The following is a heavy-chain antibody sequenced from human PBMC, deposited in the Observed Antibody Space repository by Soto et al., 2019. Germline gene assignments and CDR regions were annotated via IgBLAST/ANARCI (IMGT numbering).Heavy chain of an antibody. J-gene: IGHJ4*02. V-gene: IGHV1-69*13. CDR1: GGTFSSYA. D-gene: IGHD6-13*01. Sequence: ASVKVSCKASGGTFSSYAISWVRQAPGQGLEWMGGIIPIFGTANYAQKFQGRVTITADESTSTAYMELSSLRSEDTAVYYCIAAAGTERYFDYWGQGTLVTVSS. CDR3: IAAAGTERYFDY. CDR2: IIPIFGTA.